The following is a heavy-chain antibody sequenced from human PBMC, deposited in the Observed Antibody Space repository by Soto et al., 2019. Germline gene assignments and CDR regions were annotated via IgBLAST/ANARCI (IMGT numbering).Heavy chain of an antibody. CDR1: GFNISTYG. J-gene: IGHJ4*02. Sequence: QVKLVESGGGVVQPGTSLRLSCEASGFNISTYGMHWVRQAPGKGLQWLAFIWYDGSNQHYAASVKGRLTIARDNSKNTLYLQMTNLRVDDTAVYHCARAISSVTYYDSIGYWGRGTLVTVSS. D-gene: IGHD1-26*01. V-gene: IGHV3-33*01. CDR2: IWYDGSNQ. CDR3: ARAISSVTYYDSIGY.